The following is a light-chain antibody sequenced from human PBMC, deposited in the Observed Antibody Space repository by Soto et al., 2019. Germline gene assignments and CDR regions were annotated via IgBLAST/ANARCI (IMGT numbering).Light chain of an antibody. CDR1: QDISNY. CDR3: QQYENPLLT. Sequence: DIQMTQSPSSLSASVGDRVTITCQASQDISNYLIWYQQKPGKAPKLLIYDASNLETGVPSRFSGSVSGTDFTITISGLHPEDTATYYCQQYENPLLTFGGGTKVETK. V-gene: IGKV1-33*01. CDR2: DAS. J-gene: IGKJ4*01.